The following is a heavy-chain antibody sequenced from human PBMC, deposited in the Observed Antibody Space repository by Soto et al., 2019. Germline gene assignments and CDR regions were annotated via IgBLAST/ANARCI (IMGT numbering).Heavy chain of an antibody. CDR1: GFNFDDYA. Sequence: EVQLVESGGDLVQPGWSLRLSCAASGFNFDDYAMHWVRQAPGKGLEWVSGISFNSGTTGYADSVKGRFTTSRDNAKNSLYLEMNSLRVEDTAFYYCAKDRGFDFWSGYYHMDVWGRGTTVTVSS. CDR3: AKDRGFDFWSGYYHMDV. D-gene: IGHD3-3*01. CDR2: ISFNSGTT. V-gene: IGHV3-9*01. J-gene: IGHJ6*03.